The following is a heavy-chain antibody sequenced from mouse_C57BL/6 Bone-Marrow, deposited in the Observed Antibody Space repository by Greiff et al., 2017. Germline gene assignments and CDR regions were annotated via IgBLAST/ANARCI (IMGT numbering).Heavy chain of an antibody. CDR1: GYTFTSYW. Sequence: QVQLQQPGAELVKPGASVKMSCKASGYTFTSYWITWVKQRPGQGLEWIGDIYPGIGSTNYNEKFKSKATLTVDPSSSTAYMQLSSLTSEDSAVYYCARFYGPGYYCDYWGQGTTLTVSA. CDR3: ARFYGPGYYCDY. J-gene: IGHJ2*01. D-gene: IGHD1-2*01. V-gene: IGHV1-55*01. CDR2: IYPGIGST.